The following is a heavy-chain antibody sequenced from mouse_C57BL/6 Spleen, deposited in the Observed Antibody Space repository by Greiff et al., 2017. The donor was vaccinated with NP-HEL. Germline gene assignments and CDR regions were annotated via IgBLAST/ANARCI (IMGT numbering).Heavy chain of an antibody. J-gene: IGHJ1*03. Sequence: EVMLVESGGGLVKPGGSLKLSCAASGFTFSDYGMHWVRQAPEKGLEWVAYISSGSSTIYYADTVKGRFTISIDKAKNTLFLKMNSLRSDDTSMYYCARSDSNYWYFDVWGTGTTVTVSS. CDR2: ISSGSSTI. D-gene: IGHD2-5*01. V-gene: IGHV5-17*01. CDR3: ARSDSNYWYFDV. CDR1: GFTFSDYG.